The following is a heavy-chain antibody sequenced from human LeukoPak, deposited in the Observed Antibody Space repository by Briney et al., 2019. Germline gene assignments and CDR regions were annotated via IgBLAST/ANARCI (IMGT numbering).Heavy chain of an antibody. CDR3: ARNRAVRGVIITPDAFDI. V-gene: IGHV3-7*01. Sequence: GGSLRLSCAAYGFTFSSYWMSWVRQAPGKGLEWVANIKQGGSEKYYVDSVKGRFIISRDNAKNSLYLQMNSLRAEDTAVYYCARNRAVRGVIITPDAFDIWGQGTMVTVSS. CDR2: IKQGGSEK. CDR1: GFTFSSYW. D-gene: IGHD3-10*01. J-gene: IGHJ3*02.